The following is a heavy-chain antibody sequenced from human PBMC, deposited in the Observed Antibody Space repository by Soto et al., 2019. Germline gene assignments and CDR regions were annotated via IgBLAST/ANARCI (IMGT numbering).Heavy chain of an antibody. V-gene: IGHV3-33*01. D-gene: IGHD2-2*01. CDR1: GFTFSSYG. CDR3: ARRGYCSSTGCLFSDAFDI. J-gene: IGHJ3*02. Sequence: GGSLRLSXAAPGFTFSSYGMHWVRQAPGKGLEWVAVIWYDGSNKYYADSVKGRFTISRDNSKNTLYLQMNSLGAEDKAVYYCARRGYCSSTGCLFSDAFDIWGQGTMVTVSS. CDR2: IWYDGSNK.